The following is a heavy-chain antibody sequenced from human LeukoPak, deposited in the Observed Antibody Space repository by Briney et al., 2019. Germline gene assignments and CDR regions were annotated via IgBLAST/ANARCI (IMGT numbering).Heavy chain of an antibody. CDR1: GFTFSSYG. D-gene: IGHD5-12*01. V-gene: IGHV3-30*18. J-gene: IGHJ6*02. CDR2: ISYDGSNK. Sequence: GRSLRLSCAASGFTFSSYGMHWVRQAPGKGLEWVAVISYDGSNKYYADSVKGRFTISRDNSKNTLYLQMNSLTADDTAVYYCAKIGVEMATIEYYYYYGMDVGGQGTTGTVSS. CDR3: AKIGVEMATIEYYYYYGMDV.